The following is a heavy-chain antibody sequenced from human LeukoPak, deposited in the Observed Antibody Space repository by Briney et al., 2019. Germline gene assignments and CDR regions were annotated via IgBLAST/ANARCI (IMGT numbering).Heavy chain of an antibody. CDR1: GGSISSYY. CDR2: VSHSGST. Sequence: SETLSLTCTVSGGSISSYYWSWIRQPPGKGLEWIGEVSHSGSTNYNPFLKSRVTISVDTSKNQFSLKLSSVTAADTAVYYCARGGSSSPDYWGQGTLVTVSS. CDR3: ARGGSSSPDY. V-gene: IGHV4-59*12. J-gene: IGHJ4*02. D-gene: IGHD6-13*01.